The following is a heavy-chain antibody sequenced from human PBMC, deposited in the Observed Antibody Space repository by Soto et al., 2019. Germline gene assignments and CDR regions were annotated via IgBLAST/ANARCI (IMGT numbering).Heavy chain of an antibody. CDR3: ARGLYNKYGHDY. CDR2: INGDGRIT. Sequence: SGGSLRLSCAASGFTFNNYWMHWVRQAPGKGLVWVSRINGDGRITNYADSVKGRFTISRDNAQNTLYLQMNSLRAEDTAVYYCARGLYNKYGHDYWGQGTLVTVSS. CDR1: GFTFNNYW. V-gene: IGHV3-74*01. D-gene: IGHD1-20*01. J-gene: IGHJ4*02.